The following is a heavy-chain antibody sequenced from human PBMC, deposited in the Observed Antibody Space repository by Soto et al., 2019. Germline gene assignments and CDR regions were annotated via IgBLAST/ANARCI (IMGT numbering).Heavy chain of an antibody. D-gene: IGHD5-18*01. CDR1: GGTFSSYA. Sequence: SVKVSCKASGGTFSSYAISWVRQAPGQGLEWMGGIIPIFGTANYAQKFQGRVTVTADESTSTAYMELSSLRSEDTAVYYCARSGYSYGPPSNYYYGMDVWGQGTTVTVSS. V-gene: IGHV1-69*13. CDR2: IIPIFGTA. CDR3: ARSGYSYGPPSNYYYGMDV. J-gene: IGHJ6*02.